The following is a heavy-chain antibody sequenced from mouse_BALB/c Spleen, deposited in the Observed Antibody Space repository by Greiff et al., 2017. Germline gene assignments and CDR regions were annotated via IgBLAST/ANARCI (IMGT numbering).Heavy chain of an antibody. J-gene: IGHJ2*01. CDR1: GYTFTSYV. V-gene: IGHV1-14*01. CDR2: INPYNDGT. CDR3: ARSGYDGYYSAFDY. Sequence: VQLQQSGPELVKPGASVKMSCKASGYTFTSYVMHWVKQKPGQGLEWIGYINPYNDGTKYNEKFKGKATLTSDKSSSTAYIELSNLTSEDSAVYYSARSGYDGYYSAFDYWGQGTTLTVSS. D-gene: IGHD2-3*01.